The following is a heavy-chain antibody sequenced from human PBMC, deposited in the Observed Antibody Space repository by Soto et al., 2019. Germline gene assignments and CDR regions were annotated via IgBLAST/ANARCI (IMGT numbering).Heavy chain of an antibody. CDR1: GGTFSTYG. J-gene: IGHJ6*02. V-gene: IGHV1-69*01. Sequence: QVQLVQSGAEVKKPGYSVKVSCKASGGTFSTYGINWVRQAPGQGLEWMGGIIPIFDTTNYAQKFQGEFTSIADESTSTVYVALSSLRSEDPAVNYCARDEAAAATRGMDVWGQGTTVTVPS. D-gene: IGHD6-13*01. CDR2: IIPIFDTT. CDR3: ARDEAAAATRGMDV.